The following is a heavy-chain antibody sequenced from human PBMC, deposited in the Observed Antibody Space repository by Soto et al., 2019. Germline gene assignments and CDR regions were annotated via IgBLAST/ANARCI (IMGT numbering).Heavy chain of an antibody. CDR3: ASSTTGTLNWFDP. V-gene: IGHV1-69*13. D-gene: IGHD1-1*01. Sequence: SVKVSCKASGGTLSSYAISWVRQAPGQGLEWMGGIIPIFGTANYAQKFQGRVTITADESTSTAYMELSSLRSEDTAVYYCASSTTGTLNWFDPWGQGTLVTVSS. CDR1: GGTLSSYA. J-gene: IGHJ5*02. CDR2: IIPIFGTA.